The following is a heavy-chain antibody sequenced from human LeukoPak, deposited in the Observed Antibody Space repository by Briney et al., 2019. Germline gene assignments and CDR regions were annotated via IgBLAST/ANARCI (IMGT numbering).Heavy chain of an antibody. V-gene: IGHV4-34*01. CDR2: INHSEST. J-gene: IGHJ5*02. CDR1: GGSFSGYY. Sequence: SETLSLTCAVYGGSFSGYYWSWIRQPPGKGLEWIGEINHSESTNYNPSLKSRVTISVDTSKNQFSLKLSSVTAADTAVYYCARERYFDWLSPRGFDPWGQGTLVTVSS. D-gene: IGHD3-9*01. CDR3: ARERYFDWLSPRGFDP.